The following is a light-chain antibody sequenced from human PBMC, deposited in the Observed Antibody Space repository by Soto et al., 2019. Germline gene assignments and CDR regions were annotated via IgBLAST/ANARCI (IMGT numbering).Light chain of an antibody. CDR3: CSYGSSTTYV. Sequence: QSVLTQPASVSGSPGQSITISCTGTSSDVGGYDLVSWYQQHPGRAPNLMIYDVSRRPSGVSNRFSGSKSGNTASLTISGLRAEDEADSYCCSYGSSTTYVFGTGTKLTVL. CDR1: SSDVGGYDL. CDR2: DVS. J-gene: IGLJ1*01. V-gene: IGLV2-23*02.